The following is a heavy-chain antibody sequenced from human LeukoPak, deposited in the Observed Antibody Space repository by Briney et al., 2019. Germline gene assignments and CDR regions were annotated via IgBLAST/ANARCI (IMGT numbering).Heavy chain of an antibody. CDR3: ARNGGNSDFDY. Sequence: ASETLSLTCAVSGGSISSGGYSWSWIRQPPGKGLEWIGYIYHSGSTYYNPSLKSRVTMLLDKSNNQFSLKLNSVTAADTAVYYCARNGGNSDFDYWGQGTLVTVSS. CDR1: GGSISSGGYS. D-gene: IGHD4-23*01. V-gene: IGHV4-30-2*01. CDR2: IYHSGST. J-gene: IGHJ4*02.